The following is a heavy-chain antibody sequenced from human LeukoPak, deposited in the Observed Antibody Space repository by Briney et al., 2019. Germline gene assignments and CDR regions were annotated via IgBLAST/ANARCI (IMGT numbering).Heavy chain of an antibody. CDR2: IIPIFGTA. CDR3: ARARDGGLYYFDY. J-gene: IGHJ4*02. D-gene: IGHD3-10*01. CDR1: GYTFTSYG. Sequence: SVKVSCKASGYTFTSYGISWVRQAPGQGLEWMGGIIPIFGTANYAQKFQGRVTITADESTSTAYMELSSLRSEDTAVYYCARARDGGLYYFDYWGQGTLVTVSS. V-gene: IGHV1-69*13.